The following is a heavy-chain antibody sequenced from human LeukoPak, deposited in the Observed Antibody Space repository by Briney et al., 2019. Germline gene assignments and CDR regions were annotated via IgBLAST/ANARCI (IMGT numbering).Heavy chain of an antibody. Sequence: ASVKVSCKASGGTFSSYAISWVRQAPGQGLEWMGGIIPIFGTANYAQKFQGRVTITADESTSTAYMELSSLRFEDTAVCYCARDQGVRQWLVPYYYYGMDVWGQGTTVTVSS. V-gene: IGHV1-69*13. CDR2: IIPIFGTA. CDR1: GGTFSSYA. J-gene: IGHJ6*02. CDR3: ARDQGVRQWLVPYYYYGMDV. D-gene: IGHD6-19*01.